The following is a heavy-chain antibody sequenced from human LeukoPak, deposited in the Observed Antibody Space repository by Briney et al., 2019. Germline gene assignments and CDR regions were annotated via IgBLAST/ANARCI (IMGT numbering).Heavy chain of an antibody. D-gene: IGHD6-13*01. CDR2: ISAYNGNT. V-gene: IGHV1-18*01. CDR3: ARDLDSSSVGSFDY. J-gene: IGHJ4*02. CDR1: GYTFTSYG. Sequence: GASVKVSCKASGYTFTSYGISWVRQAPGQGLEWMGWISAYNGNTNYAQKLQGRVTMTTDTSTSTAYMELRSLRSDDTAVYYCARDLDSSSVGSFDYWGQGTLVTVSS.